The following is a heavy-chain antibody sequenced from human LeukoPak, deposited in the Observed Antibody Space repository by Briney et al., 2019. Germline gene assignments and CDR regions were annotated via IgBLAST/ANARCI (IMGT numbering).Heavy chain of an antibody. CDR2: ISYDGSNK. V-gene: IGHV3-30*03. CDR3: ARVGVPQYAFDI. D-gene: IGHD2-2*01. Sequence: GGSLRLSCVASGFTFSRHDMNWVRQAPGKGLEWVAVISYDGSNKYYADSVKGRFTISRDNSKNTLYLQMNSLRTEDTAVYSCARVGVPQYAFDIWGQGTWVTVSS. CDR1: GFTFSRHD. J-gene: IGHJ3*02.